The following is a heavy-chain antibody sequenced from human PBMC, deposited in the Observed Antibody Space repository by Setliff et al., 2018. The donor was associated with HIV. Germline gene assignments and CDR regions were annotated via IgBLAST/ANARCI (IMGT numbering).Heavy chain of an antibody. CDR3: ARGSNNYGAYVLYGMDI. CDR1: GYTFINYD. CDR2: VNPHSGNT. D-gene: IGHD4-17*01. Sequence: ASVKVSCKASGYTFINYDINWVRQAPGQGLQWMGWVNPHSGNTGYAPMFQGRLSMTRDTSTNTAYMELYTLETHDTAVYYCARGSNNYGAYVLYGMDIWGQGTSVTVSS. V-gene: IGHV1-8*02. J-gene: IGHJ6*02.